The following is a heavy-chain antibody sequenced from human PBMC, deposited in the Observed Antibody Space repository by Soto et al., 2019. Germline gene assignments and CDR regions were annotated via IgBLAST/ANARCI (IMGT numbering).Heavy chain of an antibody. CDR3: AKDTRTLRFLEWLFEVYYMDV. Sequence: PGGSLRLSCAASGFTFSSYGMHWVRQAPGKGLEWVAVISYDGSNKYYADSVKGRFTISRDNSKNTLYLQMNSLRAEDTAVYYCAKDTRTLRFLEWLFEVYYMDVWGKGTTVTVSS. CDR1: GFTFSSYG. J-gene: IGHJ6*03. V-gene: IGHV3-30*18. D-gene: IGHD3-3*01. CDR2: ISYDGSNK.